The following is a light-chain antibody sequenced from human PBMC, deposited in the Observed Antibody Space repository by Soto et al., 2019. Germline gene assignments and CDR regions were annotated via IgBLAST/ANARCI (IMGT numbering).Light chain of an antibody. CDR3: QTWDTGIQV. CDR2: LKNDGSH. J-gene: IGLJ2*01. CDR1: SGHSTYT. Sequence: QLVLTQSPSASASRGASVKLTCTLSSGHSTYTIAWHQQHPGKGPRYLMRLKNDGSHTKGDGIPDRFSGSSFGAERYLTISSLQSEDEADYYCQTWDTGIQVFGAGTKLTVL. V-gene: IGLV4-69*01.